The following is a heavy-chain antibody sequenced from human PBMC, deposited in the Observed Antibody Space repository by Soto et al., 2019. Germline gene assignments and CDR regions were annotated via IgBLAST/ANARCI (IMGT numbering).Heavy chain of an antibody. CDR2: IYYSGST. CDR3: ARVYYDFWSGYYIVTRLLWFDP. V-gene: IGHV4-31*03. J-gene: IGHJ5*02. D-gene: IGHD3-3*01. CDR1: GGSISSGGYY. Sequence: QVQLQESGPGLVKPSQTLSLTCTVSGGSISSGGYYWSWIRQHPGKGMEWIGYIYYSGSTYYNPSLKSRVTIAVDTSKNQFSLKLSSVTAADTAVYYCARVYYDFWSGYYIVTRLLWFDPWGQGTLVTVSS.